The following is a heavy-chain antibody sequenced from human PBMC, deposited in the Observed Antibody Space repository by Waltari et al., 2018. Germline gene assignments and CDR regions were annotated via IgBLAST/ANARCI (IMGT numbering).Heavy chain of an antibody. CDR1: GFTFGSYA. CDR2: INGGGSTT. D-gene: IGHD1-1*01. Sequence: EVQLLESGGDLVQRGESLRLSCAASGFTFGSYAMSWVRQAPGRGLEWVSTINGGGSTTFYAGSVKGRFTVSRDNSKNTLYLQINSLRVDDTAVYYCARDSWNNIWHRDYWGQGTLVTVSS. V-gene: IGHV3-23*01. J-gene: IGHJ4*02. CDR3: ARDSWNNIWHRDY.